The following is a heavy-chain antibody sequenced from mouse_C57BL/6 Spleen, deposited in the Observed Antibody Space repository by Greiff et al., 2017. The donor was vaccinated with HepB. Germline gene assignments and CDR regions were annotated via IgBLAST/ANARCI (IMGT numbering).Heavy chain of an antibody. CDR2: IYPGDGDT. D-gene: IGHD1-1*01. CDR1: GYAFSSSW. Sequence: QVQLKESGPELVKPGASVKISCKASGYAFSSSWMNWVKQRPGKGLEWIGRIYPGDGDTNYNGKFKGKATLTADKSSSTAYMQLSSLTSEDSAVYFCARYGGAHFDYWGQGTTLTVSS. CDR3: ARYGGAHFDY. V-gene: IGHV1-82*01. J-gene: IGHJ2*01.